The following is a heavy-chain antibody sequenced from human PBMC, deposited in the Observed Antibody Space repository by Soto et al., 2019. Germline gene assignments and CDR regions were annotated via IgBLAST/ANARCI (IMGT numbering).Heavy chain of an antibody. D-gene: IGHD4-17*01. CDR3: ARDSGGTTVAFGMDV. V-gene: IGHV1-69*01. J-gene: IGHJ6*02. Sequence: QVQLVQSGAEVKKPGSSVKVSCKASGGTFSSYAISWVRQAPGQGLEWMGGIIPIFGTANYAQKFQGRVKITAGESTSTAYMGLSSLRSEDTAVYYFARDSGGTTVAFGMDVLGQGTTVTVSS. CDR1: GGTFSSYA. CDR2: IIPIFGTA.